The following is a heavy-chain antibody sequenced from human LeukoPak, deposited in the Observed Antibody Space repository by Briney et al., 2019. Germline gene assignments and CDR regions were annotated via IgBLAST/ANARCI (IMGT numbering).Heavy chain of an antibody. CDR2: FDGNGPNT. CDR3: AKPRTTGLGWAQFDY. V-gene: IGHV3-23*01. Sequence: GGSLRLSCAASGFTFGSFAMTWVRQAPGKGLEWVSGFDGNGPNTYYADSVKGRWTISRDNSRNTLYLEMNSLRPEDTAIYYCAKPRTTGLGWAQFDYWGQGSLVTVSS. J-gene: IGHJ4*02. CDR1: GFTFGSFA. D-gene: IGHD2-8*02.